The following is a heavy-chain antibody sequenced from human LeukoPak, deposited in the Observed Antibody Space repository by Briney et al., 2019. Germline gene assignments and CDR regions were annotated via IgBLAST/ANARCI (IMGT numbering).Heavy chain of an antibody. V-gene: IGHV1-18*01. CDR3: ARERLPTSVADY. CDR2: ISAYNGNT. CDR1: GYTFTSYG. D-gene: IGHD5-12*01. J-gene: IGHJ4*02. Sequence: GASVKVSCKASGYTFTSYGISWVRQAPGQGLEWMGWISAYNGNTNYAQKLQGRVTITADKSTSTAYMELSSLRSEDTAVYYCARERLPTSVADYWGQGTLVTVSS.